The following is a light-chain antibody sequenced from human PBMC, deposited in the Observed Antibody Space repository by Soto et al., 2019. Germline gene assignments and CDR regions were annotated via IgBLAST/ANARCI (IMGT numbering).Light chain of an antibody. CDR2: KAS. J-gene: IGKJ4*01. V-gene: IGKV1-5*03. CDR1: QSISSW. CDR3: QQFNSYPVT. Sequence: DIQMTQSPSTLSASVGDRVNITCRASQSISSWLAWYQQKPGKAPNLLIYKASSLKSGVPSRFSGSGSGTEFTLTISSLQPDDFATYYCQQFNSYPVTFGGGTKVEIK.